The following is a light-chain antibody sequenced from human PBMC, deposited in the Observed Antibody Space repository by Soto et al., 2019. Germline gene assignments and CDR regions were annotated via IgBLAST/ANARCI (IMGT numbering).Light chain of an antibody. CDR2: DVS. CDR1: SSDVGGYDY. CDR3: RSYTGSSTYV. Sequence: QSALTQPASVSGSPGQSIAISCTGTSSDVGGYDYVSWYQQHPGKAPKLMIYDVSNRPSGVSNRFSGSKSDNTASLTISGLQAEDEADYYCRSYTGSSTYVFGTGTKLTVL. V-gene: IGLV2-14*01. J-gene: IGLJ1*01.